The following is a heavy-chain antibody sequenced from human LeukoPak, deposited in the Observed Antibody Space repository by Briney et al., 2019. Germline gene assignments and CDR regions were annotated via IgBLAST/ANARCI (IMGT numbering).Heavy chain of an antibody. V-gene: IGHV3-23*01. CDR3: AKDGGSTFFDY. D-gene: IGHD5/OR15-5a*01. Sequence: GGSLRLSCAASGFTFSSYAMSWVRQAPGKGLEWVSAFSGSGGSTYYADSVKGRFTISRDNSKNTLYLQMNSLRAGDTAVYYCAKDGGSTFFDYWGQGTLVTVSS. CDR2: FSGSGGST. CDR1: GFTFSSYA. J-gene: IGHJ4*02.